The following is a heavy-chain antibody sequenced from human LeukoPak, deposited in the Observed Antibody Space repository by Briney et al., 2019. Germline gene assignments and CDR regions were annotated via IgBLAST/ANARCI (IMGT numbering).Heavy chain of an antibody. CDR2: SAGSGGGGGT. CDR1: GFTFSSYG. V-gene: IGHV3-23*01. CDR3: AKGTTGHCSGATCYPFDM. Sequence: GGSLRLSCAASGFTFSSYGMNWVRQAPGKVLEWVSSSAGSGGGGGTYHADSVKGRFTISRDDSKNTLFLHMNSLRVEDTAVYYCAKGTTGHCSGATCYPFDMWGQGTVVTVSS. J-gene: IGHJ3*02. D-gene: IGHD2-15*01.